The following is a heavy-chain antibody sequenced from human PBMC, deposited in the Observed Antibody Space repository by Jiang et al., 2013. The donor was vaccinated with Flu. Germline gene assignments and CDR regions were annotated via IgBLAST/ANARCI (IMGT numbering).Heavy chain of an antibody. J-gene: IGHJ4*02. V-gene: IGHV1-18*01. CDR2: ISAYNGNT. D-gene: IGHD3-22*01. CDR1: GYTFTSYG. Sequence: SGAEVKKPGASVKVSCKASGYTFTSYGISWVRQAPGQGLEWMGWISAYNGNTNYAQKLQGRVTMTTDTSTSTAYMELRSLRSDDTAVYYCAVSGGHYDSSGYFHPSFDYWGQGTLVTVSS. CDR3: AVSGGHYDSSGYFHPSFDY.